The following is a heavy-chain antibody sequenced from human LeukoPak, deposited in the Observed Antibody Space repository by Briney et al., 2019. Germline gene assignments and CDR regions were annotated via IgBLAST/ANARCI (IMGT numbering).Heavy chain of an antibody. J-gene: IGHJ5*02. Sequence: GGSLRLSCAASGFTFSSYGMYWVRQAPGKGLEWVAFITYDGSVMYYAGCVKGRFTISRENSRGTLYLQVNGLRGDDTAIYYCARNRGYTDDYDSFDPWGQGTLVTVSS. V-gene: IGHV3-30*19. D-gene: IGHD5-18*01. CDR1: GFTFSSYG. CDR2: ITYDGSVM. CDR3: ARNRGYTDDYDSFDP.